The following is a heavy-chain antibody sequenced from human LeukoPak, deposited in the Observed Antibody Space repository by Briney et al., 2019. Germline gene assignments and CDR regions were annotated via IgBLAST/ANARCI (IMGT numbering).Heavy chain of an antibody. D-gene: IGHD3-9*01. CDR3: ALLTGYYSYYYYGMDV. J-gene: IGHJ6*02. CDR2: INAGNGNT. Sequence: GASVKVSCKASGYTFTSYAMHWVRQAPGQRLEWMGWINAGNGNTKYSQKFQGRVTITRDTSASTAYMELSSLRSEDTAVYYCALLTGYYSYYYYGMDVWGQGTTVTVSS. CDR1: GYTFTSYA. V-gene: IGHV1-3*01.